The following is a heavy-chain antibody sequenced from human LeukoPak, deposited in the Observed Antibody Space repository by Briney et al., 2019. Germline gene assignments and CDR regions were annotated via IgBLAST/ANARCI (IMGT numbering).Heavy chain of an antibody. V-gene: IGHV3-30*01. J-gene: IGHJ4*02. CDR2: ISCDGSNK. CDR3: AREEYDSSSSPYDY. Sequence: GFLRLSCAASGFTFSSYAMHWVRQAPGKGLEWVAVISCDGSNKYYADSVKGRFTISRDNSKNTLYLQMNSLRAEDTAVYYCAREEYDSSSSPYDYWGQGTLVTVSS. CDR1: GFTFSSYA. D-gene: IGHD6-6*01.